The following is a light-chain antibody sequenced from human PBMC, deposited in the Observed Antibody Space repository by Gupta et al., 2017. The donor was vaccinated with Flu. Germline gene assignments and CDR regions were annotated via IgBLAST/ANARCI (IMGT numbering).Light chain of an antibody. J-gene: IGKJ2*01. Sequence: ERATPSCRASQSVNNNLLTWYQQKPGQAPRLLIYGASSMATGIPDRFSGSGSGTDFTLTIRRLEPEDFAVYYCQQYGSSVYTFGQGTKLEIK. CDR2: GAS. CDR1: QSVNNNL. V-gene: IGKV3-20*01. CDR3: QQYGSSVYT.